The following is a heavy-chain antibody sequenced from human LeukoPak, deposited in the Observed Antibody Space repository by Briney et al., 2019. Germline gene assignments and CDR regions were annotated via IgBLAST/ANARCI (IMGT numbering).Heavy chain of an antibody. CDR1: GFTFSSYS. CDR3: AKDRPTRRYCSGGTCYSRYFDY. CDR2: ISGSGST. V-gene: IGHV3-23*01. Sequence: GGSLRLSCAASGFTFSSYSMNCVRQAPGKGLEWVSSISGSGSTYYADSVKGRFTISRDNSKNTLYLQMNSLRAEDTAVYYCAKDRPTRRYCSGGTCYSRYFDYWGQGTLVTVSS. J-gene: IGHJ4*02. D-gene: IGHD2-15*01.